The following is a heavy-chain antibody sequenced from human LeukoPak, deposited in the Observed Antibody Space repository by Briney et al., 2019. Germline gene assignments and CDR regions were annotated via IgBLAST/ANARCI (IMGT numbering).Heavy chain of an antibody. CDR1: GYTFTSYY. J-gene: IGHJ3*02. D-gene: IGHD2-2*01. V-gene: IGHV1-46*01. CDR3: AKNRYLHDHSGAFDI. CDR2: MNPNADTT. Sequence: ASVKVSCKASGYTFTSYYIHWVRQAPGQGLEWMGLMNPNADTTKYAQKFQGRVTMTRDTSTSTVYMEVSSLRSEDTAVYYCAKNRYLHDHSGAFDIWGQGTMVTASS.